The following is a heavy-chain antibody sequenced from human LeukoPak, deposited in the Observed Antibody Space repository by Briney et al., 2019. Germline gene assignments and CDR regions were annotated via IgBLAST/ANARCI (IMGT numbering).Heavy chain of an antibody. V-gene: IGHV3-21*05. Sequence: GGSLRLSCAASGFSFSTHSMNWVRQAPGKGLEWISFINPDGTDIHYGESVKGRFNISRDNAKNSLYLQMHTLRAEDTAVYYCAGDGVGVLPGDAFDIWSQGTMVTVSS. J-gene: IGHJ3*02. CDR1: GFSFSTHS. D-gene: IGHD1-26*01. CDR2: INPDGTDI. CDR3: AGDGVGVLPGDAFDI.